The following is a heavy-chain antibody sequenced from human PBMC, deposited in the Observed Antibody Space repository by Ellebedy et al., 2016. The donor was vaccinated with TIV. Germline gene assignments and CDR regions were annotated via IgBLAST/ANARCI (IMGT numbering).Heavy chain of an antibody. V-gene: IGHV1-2*02. CDR2: INPNRGGT. Sequence: ASVKVSCKASGYSFTGYYMHWVRQAPGQGLEWMGWINPNRGGTNYVQKFQGRVTMTRDTSISTAYMELSRLTSGDTAVYYCARNGVSGWSDFDYWGQGTLVTVSS. D-gene: IGHD6-19*01. J-gene: IGHJ4*02. CDR3: ARNGVSGWSDFDY. CDR1: GYSFTGYY.